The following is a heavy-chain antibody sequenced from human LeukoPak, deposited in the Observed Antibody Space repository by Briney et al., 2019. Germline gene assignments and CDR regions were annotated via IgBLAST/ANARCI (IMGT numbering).Heavy chain of an antibody. CDR1: GGSISSYY. V-gene: IGHV4-59*01. CDR2: IFHTGST. D-gene: IGHD3-10*01. CDR3: ARTYGSKSNYYFDY. Sequence: PSETLSLTCSVSGGSISSYYWSWIRQPPGKGLEWIGYIFHTGSTNYNPSLKSRVTMSVDTSKNQVSLRLSSVTAADTAVYYCARTYGSKSNYYFDYWGQGTLVAVSS. J-gene: IGHJ4*02.